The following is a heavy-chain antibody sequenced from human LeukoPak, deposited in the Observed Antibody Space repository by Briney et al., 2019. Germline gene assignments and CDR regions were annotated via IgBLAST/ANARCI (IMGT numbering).Heavy chain of an antibody. V-gene: IGHV4-34*01. Sequence: PSETLSLTCAVYGGSFSGYYWSWIRQPPGKGLEWIGEINHSGSTNYNPSLKSRVTISVDTSKNQFSLKLSSVTAADTAVYYCARLAPITPFDYWGQGTLVTVSS. D-gene: IGHD5-12*01. CDR2: INHSGST. J-gene: IGHJ4*02. CDR1: GGSFSGYY. CDR3: ARLAPITPFDY.